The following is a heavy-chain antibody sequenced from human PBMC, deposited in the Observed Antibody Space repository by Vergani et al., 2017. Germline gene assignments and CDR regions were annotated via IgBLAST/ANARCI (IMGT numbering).Heavy chain of an antibody. CDR3: ARDGGITIFGAGAFDI. CDR1: GGPISSYY. D-gene: IGHD3-3*01. J-gene: IGHJ3*02. V-gene: IGHV4-59*01. CDR2: IYYSGST. Sequence: QVQLQESGPGLVKPSETLSLTCTVSGGPISSYYWSWIRQPPGKGLEWIGYIYYSGSTNYNPSLKSRVTISVDTSKNQFSLKLRSVTAADTAVYYCARDGGITIFGAGAFDIWGQGTMVTVSS.